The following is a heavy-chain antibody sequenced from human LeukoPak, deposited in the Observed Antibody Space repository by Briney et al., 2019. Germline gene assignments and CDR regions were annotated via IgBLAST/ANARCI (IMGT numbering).Heavy chain of an antibody. D-gene: IGHD3-10*01. CDR3: ARADLHYGSGTDFDY. Sequence: SETLSLTCTVSGGSISSGGFYCSWIRQHPGKGLEWIGYIFYSGSTYYNPSLRSRVTLSVDTPKNQFSLKLSSVTAADTAVYYCARADLHYGSGTDFDYWGQGTLVTVSS. CDR2: IFYSGST. CDR1: GGSISSGGFY. J-gene: IGHJ4*02. V-gene: IGHV4-31*03.